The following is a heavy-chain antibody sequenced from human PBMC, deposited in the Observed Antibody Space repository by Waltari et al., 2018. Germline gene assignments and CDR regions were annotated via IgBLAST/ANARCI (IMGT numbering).Heavy chain of an antibody. CDR3: ARGGSGTTGFDY. CDR1: GYTFTSYA. V-gene: IGHV1-8*03. D-gene: IGHD1-1*01. Sequence: QVQLVQSGAEVKKHGASVTVSCKASGYTFTSYAINGLRQATGKGLEWMGWMNPNSGNTGYAQKFQGRVTITRNTSISTAYMELSSLRSEDTAVYYCARGGSGTTGFDYWGQGTLVTVSS. J-gene: IGHJ4*02. CDR2: MNPNSGNT.